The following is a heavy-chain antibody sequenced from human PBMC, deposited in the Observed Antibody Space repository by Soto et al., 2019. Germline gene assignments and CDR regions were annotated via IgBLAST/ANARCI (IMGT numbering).Heavy chain of an antibody. Sequence: EVQLVESGGGLVQPGGSLKLSCAASGFTFSGSAIHWVRQASGKGLEWVGRVRSKLYSYATTYAASMKGRFTISRDDSNNAAYLQMSSLKTEDTAVYYCTPQEGEPRRNVWGPGTLVTVSS. CDR1: GFTFSGSA. J-gene: IGHJ4*02. V-gene: IGHV3-73*02. CDR2: VRSKLYSYAT. D-gene: IGHD2-21*01. CDR3: TPQEGEPRRNV.